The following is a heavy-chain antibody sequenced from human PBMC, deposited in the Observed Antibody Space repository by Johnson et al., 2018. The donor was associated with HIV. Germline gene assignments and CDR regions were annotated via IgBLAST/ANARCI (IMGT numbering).Heavy chain of an antibody. CDR2: INWNGNTM. J-gene: IGHJ3*01. V-gene: IGHV3-20*04. CDR1: GFTFDNYG. CDR3: ARAIAAAGSSLEDDA. D-gene: IGHD6-13*01. Sequence: VQLVESGGGVVRPGGSLRLSCATSGFTFDNYGMNWVRQAPGKGLEWVSGINWNGNTMGYADAVKGRFTISRANTENALYLQMNSLRAEDTALYYCARAIAAAGSSLEDDAWGQGTMVTVSS.